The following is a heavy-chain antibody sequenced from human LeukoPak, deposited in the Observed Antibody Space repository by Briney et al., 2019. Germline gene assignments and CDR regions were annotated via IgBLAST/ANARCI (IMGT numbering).Heavy chain of an antibody. CDR2: ISNSGSTK. D-gene: IGHD6-13*01. J-gene: IGHJ2*01. CDR1: GFTFSDYY. V-gene: IGHV3-11*04. Sequence: PGGSLRLSCAASGFTFSDYYMSWIRQAPGKGLEWVSYISNSGSTKYYADAVEGRFTISRENAKNSLYLQMNSLRAGDTAVYYCARAAYSSTWYSRYFDLWGRGTLVTVSS. CDR3: ARAAYSSTWYSRYFDL.